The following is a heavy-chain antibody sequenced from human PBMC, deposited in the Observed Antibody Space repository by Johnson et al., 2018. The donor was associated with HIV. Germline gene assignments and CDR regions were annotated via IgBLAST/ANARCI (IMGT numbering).Heavy chain of an antibody. J-gene: IGHJ3*02. V-gene: IGHV3-66*02. CDR1: GFTVSRNY. CDR2: IYDGDTT. Sequence: VQLVESGGGLFQPGGSLRLSCAASGFTVSRNYMNWVRQAPGKGLAWVSVIYDGDTTYYTDSVKGRFTISRDDSKTTLYLQMNSLRPDDSAVYYCARDRWLGDAFDIWGQGTMVTVSS. CDR3: ARDRWLGDAFDI. D-gene: IGHD5-12*01.